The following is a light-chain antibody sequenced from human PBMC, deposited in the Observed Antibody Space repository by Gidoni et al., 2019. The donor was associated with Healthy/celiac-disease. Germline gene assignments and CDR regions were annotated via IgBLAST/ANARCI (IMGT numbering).Light chain of an antibody. CDR1: ALPKQY. CDR3: QSADSSGTYVV. V-gene: IGLV3-25*03. CDR2: KDS. Sequence: SYELPQPPSVSVSPGQTARITCSGDALPKQYASWYQQKPGQAPLLVIYKDSERPSGIPDRFSGSSSGTTVTLTISGVQAEDEADYYCQSADSSGTYVVFGGGTKLTVL. J-gene: IGLJ2*01.